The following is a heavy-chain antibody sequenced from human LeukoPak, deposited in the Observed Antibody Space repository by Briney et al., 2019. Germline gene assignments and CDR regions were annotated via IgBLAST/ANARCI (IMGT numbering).Heavy chain of an antibody. Sequence: GESLKISCKGSGYSFANNWIAWVRQMPGKGLEWMGIIHPGDSDTRYRPSFQGQVTISADKSISTAYLQWSSLKASDTAMYYCARRASGYYFDYWGQGTLVTVSS. J-gene: IGHJ4*02. V-gene: IGHV5-51*01. CDR2: IHPGDSDT. CDR1: GYSFANNW. CDR3: ARRASGYYFDY. D-gene: IGHD3-22*01.